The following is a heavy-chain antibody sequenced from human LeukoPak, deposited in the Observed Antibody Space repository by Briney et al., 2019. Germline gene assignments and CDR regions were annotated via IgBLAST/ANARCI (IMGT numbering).Heavy chain of an antibody. CDR2: ISSSSSYI. D-gene: IGHD4-17*01. CDR3: ARASDYGDYFSGMDV. V-gene: IGHV3-21*01. CDR1: GFTFSSYS. Sequence: GGSLRLSCAASGFTFSSYSMNWVGQPPGKGLEGVSSISSSSSYIYYADSVKGRFTISRDNAKNSVYLQMNSLRVEATAVYYCARASDYGDYFSGMDVWGQGTTVTVSS. J-gene: IGHJ6*02.